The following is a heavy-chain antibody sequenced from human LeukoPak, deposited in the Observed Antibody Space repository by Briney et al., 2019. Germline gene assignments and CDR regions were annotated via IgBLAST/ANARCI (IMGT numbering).Heavy chain of an antibody. CDR3: AKVVGYSSGWYDY. CDR2: ISWNSGSI. Sequence: GGSLRLSCAASGFTFDDYAMHWVRQAPGKGLEWVSGISWNSGSIGYADSVKGRFTISRDNAKNSLYLHMNSLRAEDTALYYCAKVVGYSSGWYDYWGQGTLVTVSS. CDR1: GFTFDDYA. V-gene: IGHV3-9*01. J-gene: IGHJ4*02. D-gene: IGHD6-19*01.